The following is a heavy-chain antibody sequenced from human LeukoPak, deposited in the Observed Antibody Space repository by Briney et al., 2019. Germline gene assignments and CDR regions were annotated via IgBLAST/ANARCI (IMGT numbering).Heavy chain of an antibody. CDR3: ARANSGSCDFDY. V-gene: IGHV3-66*01. Sequence: GGSLRLSCAVSGFTVSSNYMSWVRQVPGKGLEWVSVINSGGNTYYADSVKGRFTISRDNSKNTLYLQMNSLRAEDTAVYYCARANSGSCDFDYWGQGTLVTVSS. CDR2: INSGGNT. D-gene: IGHD1-26*01. CDR1: GFTVSSNY. J-gene: IGHJ4*02.